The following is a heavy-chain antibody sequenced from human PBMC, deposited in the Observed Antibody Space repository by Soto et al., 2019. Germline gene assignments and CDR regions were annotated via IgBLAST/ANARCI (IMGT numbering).Heavy chain of an antibody. D-gene: IGHD6-13*01. J-gene: IGHJ1*01. Sequence: VQLVESGGGLVQPGRSLRLSCAASGFTFDDYAMHWVRQVPGKGLEWVSGINWNSGSIGYADSVKGRFAISRDNAKNSLHLQMNSLRAEDTAFYYCVKDESINWYSGHFRHWGQGTLVTVSS. V-gene: IGHV3-9*01. CDR1: GFTFDDYA. CDR2: INWNSGSI. CDR3: VKDESINWYSGHFRH.